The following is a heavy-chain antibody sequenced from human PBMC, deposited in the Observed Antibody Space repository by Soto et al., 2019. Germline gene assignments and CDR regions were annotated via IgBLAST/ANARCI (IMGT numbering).Heavy chain of an antibody. J-gene: IGHJ4*02. CDR3: ARLTLGVYDLVRLWEKFDY. Sequence: QITVKESGLTLVKPTETLTLTCTFSGFSLSTNGMGVGWIRQPPGKALEWLALIYWDDDKRYSPSLMSRLTIIKDTSKNQVDLTMTNMDPVDTGTYYGARLTLGVYDLVRLWEKFDYWGQGTLVTVSS. V-gene: IGHV2-5*02. CDR2: IYWDDDK. D-gene: IGHD5-12*01. CDR1: GFSLSTNGMG.